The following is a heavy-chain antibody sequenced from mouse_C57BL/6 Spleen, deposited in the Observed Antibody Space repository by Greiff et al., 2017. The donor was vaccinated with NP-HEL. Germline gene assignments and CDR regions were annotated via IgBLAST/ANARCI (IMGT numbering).Heavy chain of an antibody. D-gene: IGHD2-4*01. V-gene: IGHV1-15*01. CDR1: GYTFTDYE. CDR3: TRERIYYDYDDPYYFDY. CDR2: IDPETGGT. J-gene: IGHJ2*01. Sequence: QVQLQQSGAELVRPGASVTLSCKASGYTFTDYEMHWVKQTPVHGLEWIGAIDPETGGTAYNQKFKGKAILTADKSSSTAYMELRSLTSEDSAVYYCTRERIYYDYDDPYYFDYWGQGTTLTVSS.